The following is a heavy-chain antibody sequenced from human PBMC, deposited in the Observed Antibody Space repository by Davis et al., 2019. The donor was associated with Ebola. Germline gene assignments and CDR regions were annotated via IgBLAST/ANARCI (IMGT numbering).Heavy chain of an antibody. V-gene: IGHV4-39*01. CDR1: GGSISSSSYY. J-gene: IGHJ4*02. CDR2: IYYSGST. D-gene: IGHD2-15*01. CDR3: ARVDCRGGSCYRSIDF. Sequence: SETLSPTCTVSGGSISSSSYYWGWIRQPPGKGLEWIGTIYYSGSTYYNPSLKSRVTISVDTSKNQVSLKLSSVTAADTAVYYCARVDCRGGSCYRSIDFWGQGSLVTVSS.